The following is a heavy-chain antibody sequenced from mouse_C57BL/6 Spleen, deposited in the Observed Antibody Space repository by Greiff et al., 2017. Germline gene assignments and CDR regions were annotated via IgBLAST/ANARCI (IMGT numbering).Heavy chain of an antibody. CDR1: GYAFSSSW. J-gene: IGHJ1*03. D-gene: IGHD1-1*01. Sequence: VQLQQSGPELVKPGASVKISCKASGYAFSSSWMNWVKQRPGKGLEWIGRIYPGDGDTNYNGKFKGKATLTADKSSSTAYRQLSILTSEDSAVYFCASPYYYGSSNWYFDVWGTGTTVTVSS. CDR3: ASPYYYGSSNWYFDV. CDR2: IYPGDGDT. V-gene: IGHV1-82*01.